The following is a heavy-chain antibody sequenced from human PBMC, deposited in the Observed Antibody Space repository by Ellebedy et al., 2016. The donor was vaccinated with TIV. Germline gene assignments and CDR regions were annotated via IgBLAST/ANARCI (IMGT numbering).Heavy chain of an antibody. CDR3: ARDEFYYHSGTSVWYFEV. J-gene: IGHJ2*01. V-gene: IGHV4-4*07. D-gene: IGHD3-10*01. CDR1: GGVTSDYR. CDR2: VYPTGVT. Sequence: MPSETLSLTCTVSGGVTSDYRWSWIRQSAGKGLEWIGRVYPTGVTNYNPSLKSRVVMSIDTSKNQISLRLMSVTAADTAVYYCARDEFYYHSGTSVWYFEVWGRGKLVTVSS.